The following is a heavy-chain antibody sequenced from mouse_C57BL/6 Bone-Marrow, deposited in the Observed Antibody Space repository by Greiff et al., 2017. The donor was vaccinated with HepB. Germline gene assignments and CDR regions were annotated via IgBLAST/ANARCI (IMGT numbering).Heavy chain of an antibody. CDR1: GYSITSGYY. CDR3: ARDHPFPYYGNAMDY. Sequence: EVKLMESGPGLVKPSQSLSLTCSVTGYSITSGYYWNWIRQFPGNKLEWMGYISYDGSNNYNPSLKNRISITRDTSKNQFFLKLNSVTTEDTATYYCARDHPFPYYGNAMDYWGQGTSVTVSS. D-gene: IGHD1-1*01. CDR2: ISYDGSN. J-gene: IGHJ4*01. V-gene: IGHV3-6*01.